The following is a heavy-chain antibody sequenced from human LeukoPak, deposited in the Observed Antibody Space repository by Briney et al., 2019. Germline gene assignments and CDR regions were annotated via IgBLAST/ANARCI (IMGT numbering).Heavy chain of an antibody. CDR3: AKALAEQGIAVAGDFDS. D-gene: IGHD6-19*01. J-gene: IGHJ4*02. CDR1: GLTFSSYS. V-gene: IGHV3-21*01. Sequence: GGSLRLSCAASGLTFSSYSMNWVRQAPGKGLEWVSSISSSSSYIYYADSVKGRFTISRDNAKNSLYLQMNSLTTEDTAVYYCAKALAEQGIAVAGDFDSWGQGTLVTVSS. CDR2: ISSSSSYI.